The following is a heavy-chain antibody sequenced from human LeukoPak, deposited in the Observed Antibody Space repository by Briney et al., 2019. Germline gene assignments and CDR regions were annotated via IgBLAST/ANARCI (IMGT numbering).Heavy chain of an antibody. J-gene: IGHJ6*03. CDR1: GFTFSSYS. Sequence: PGGSLRLSCAASGFTFSSYSMNWVRQAPGKGLEWVSSISSSSSYIYYADSVKGRFTISRDNAKNSLYLQMNSLRAEDTAVYYCGRDGGGGRYCSSTSCPLAGTVYYYMDVWGKGTTVTVSS. D-gene: IGHD2-2*01. CDR2: ISSSSSYI. CDR3: GRDGGGGRYCSSTSCPLAGTVYYYMDV. V-gene: IGHV3-21*01.